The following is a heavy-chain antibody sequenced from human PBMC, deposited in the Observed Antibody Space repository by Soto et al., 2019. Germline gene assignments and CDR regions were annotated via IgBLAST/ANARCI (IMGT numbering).Heavy chain of an antibody. V-gene: IGHV4-39*01. CDR3: ARIYGGYYFDS. Sequence: QLQLQESGPGLVKPSETLSLTCTVSGASISSSSYYWGWIRQPPGKVLEWIGTIYYSGSTYYNPSLKSRVTMSVDTSKNQFSLKLRAVTAADTAVYYCARIYGGYYFDSWGQGTLVTVSS. CDR1: GASISSSSYY. D-gene: IGHD4-17*01. J-gene: IGHJ4*02. CDR2: IYYSGST.